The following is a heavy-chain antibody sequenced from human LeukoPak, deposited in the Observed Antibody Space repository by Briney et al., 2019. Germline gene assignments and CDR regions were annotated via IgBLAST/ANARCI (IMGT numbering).Heavy chain of an antibody. CDR2: IYHSGST. CDR3: ARDVTGGYFDY. Sequence: SETLSPTCTVSGYSISSGYYWGWIRQPPGKGLEWIGSIYHSGSTYYNPSLKSRVIISVDTSKNQFSLKLSSVTAADTAVYYCARDVTGGYFDYWGQGTLVTVSS. J-gene: IGHJ4*02. D-gene: IGHD2-8*02. V-gene: IGHV4-38-2*02. CDR1: GYSISSGYY.